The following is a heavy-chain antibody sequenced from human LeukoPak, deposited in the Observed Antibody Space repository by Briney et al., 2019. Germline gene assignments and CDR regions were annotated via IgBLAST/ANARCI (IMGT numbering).Heavy chain of an antibody. CDR3: ARGGDPLDY. CDR2: IWYDGSNK. D-gene: IGHD3-10*01. Sequence: GSLRLSCAASGFTFSSYAMHWVRQAPGKGLEWVAVIWYDGSNKYYADSVKGRFTISRDNSKNTLYLQMNSLRAENTAVYYCARGGDPLDYWGQGTLVTVSS. J-gene: IGHJ4*02. V-gene: IGHV3-30*04. CDR1: GFTFSSYA.